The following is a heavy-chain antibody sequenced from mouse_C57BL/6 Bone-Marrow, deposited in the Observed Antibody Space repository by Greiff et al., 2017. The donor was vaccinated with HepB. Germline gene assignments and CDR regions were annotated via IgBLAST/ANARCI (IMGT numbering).Heavy chain of an antibody. CDR1: GYAFSSSW. CDR3: ARKELTGTY. Sequence: QVQLQQSGPELVKPGASVKISCKASGYAFSSSWMNWVKQRPGKGLDWIGRIYPGDGDTNYNGKFKGKATLTADKSSSTAYMQLSSLTSEDSAVYFCARKELTGTYWGQGTTLTVSS. CDR2: IYPGDGDT. D-gene: IGHD4-1*01. J-gene: IGHJ2*01. V-gene: IGHV1-82*01.